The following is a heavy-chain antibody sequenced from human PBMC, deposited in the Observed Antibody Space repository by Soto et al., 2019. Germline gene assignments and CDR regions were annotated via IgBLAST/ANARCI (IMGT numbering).Heavy chain of an antibody. J-gene: IGHJ6*02. CDR1: GYTFTSYG. Sequence: ASVKVSCKASGYTFTSYGISWVRQAPGQGLEWMGWISAYNGNTNYAQKLPGRVTLTTDTSTSTAYMELRSLRSDDTAVYYCARDRVTGTTYYYYGMDVWGQGTTVTVSS. CDR3: ARDRVTGTTYYYYGMDV. V-gene: IGHV1-18*01. CDR2: ISAYNGNT. D-gene: IGHD1-7*01.